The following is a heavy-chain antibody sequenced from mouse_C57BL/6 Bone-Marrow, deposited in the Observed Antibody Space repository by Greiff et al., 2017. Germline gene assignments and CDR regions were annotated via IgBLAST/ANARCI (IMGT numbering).Heavy chain of an antibody. CDR1: GYNFTSYW. Sequence: VKLQQPGAELVKPGASVKMSCKASGYNFTSYWITWVKQRPGQGLEWIGDIYPGSGSTNYNEKFKSKATLTVDTSSSTAYMQLSSLTSEDSAVYYCAIDYPAWFAYWGQGTLVTVSA. CDR3: AIDYPAWFAY. CDR2: IYPGSGST. V-gene: IGHV1-55*01. J-gene: IGHJ3*01. D-gene: IGHD2-4*01.